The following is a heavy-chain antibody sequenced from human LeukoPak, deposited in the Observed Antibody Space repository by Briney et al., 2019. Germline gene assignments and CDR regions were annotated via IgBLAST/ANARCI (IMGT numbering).Heavy chain of an antibody. CDR3: ARDRSGAISDAFDI. Sequence: SETLSLTCAVYRGSFSGYYWSWIRQPPGKGLEWIGEINHSGSTNYNPSLKSRVTISVDTSKNQFSLKLSSVTAADTAVYYCARDRSGAISDAFDIWGQGTMVTVSS. J-gene: IGHJ3*02. CDR1: RGSFSGYY. V-gene: IGHV4-34*01. CDR2: INHSGST. D-gene: IGHD2-15*01.